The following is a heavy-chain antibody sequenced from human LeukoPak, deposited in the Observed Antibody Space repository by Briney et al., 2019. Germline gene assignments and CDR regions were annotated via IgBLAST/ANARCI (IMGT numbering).Heavy chain of an antibody. D-gene: IGHD6-19*01. Sequence: PGGSLRLSCAASGFTFSSYGMHWVRQAPGKGLEWVAFIRYDGSNKYYADSVKGRFTISRDNSKNTLYLQMNSLRAEDMAVYYCAKDRASGWPNAFDIWGQGTMVTVSS. J-gene: IGHJ3*02. CDR2: IRYDGSNK. CDR1: GFTFSSYG. CDR3: AKDRASGWPNAFDI. V-gene: IGHV3-30*02.